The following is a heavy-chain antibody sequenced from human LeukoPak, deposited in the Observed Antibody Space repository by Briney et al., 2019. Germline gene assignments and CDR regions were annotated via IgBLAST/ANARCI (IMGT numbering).Heavy chain of an antibody. Sequence: SVKVSCKASGGTFSSYAISWVRQAPGQGLEWMGGIIPIFGTANYEQKFQGRVTITADVSTSTAYMELSSLRSEDTAVYYCARDGVRFLEWFPTDAFDIWGQGTMVTVSS. V-gene: IGHV1-69*13. CDR2: IIPIFGTA. D-gene: IGHD3-3*01. CDR3: ARDGVRFLEWFPTDAFDI. CDR1: GGTFSSYA. J-gene: IGHJ3*02.